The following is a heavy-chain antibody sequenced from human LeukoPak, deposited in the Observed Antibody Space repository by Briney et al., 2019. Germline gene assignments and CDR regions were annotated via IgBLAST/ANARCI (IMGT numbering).Heavy chain of an antibody. CDR1: GYTFTGYY. J-gene: IGHJ5*02. CDR2: INPNSGGT. CDR3: ARGGQQWLVQDWFDP. Sequence: ASVKVSCKASGYTFTGYYMHWVRQAPGQGLEWMGRINPNSGGTNYAQKFQGRVTMTRDTSISTAYMEPSRLRSDDTAVYYCARGGQQWLVQDWFDPWGQGTLVTVSS. V-gene: IGHV1-2*06. D-gene: IGHD6-19*01.